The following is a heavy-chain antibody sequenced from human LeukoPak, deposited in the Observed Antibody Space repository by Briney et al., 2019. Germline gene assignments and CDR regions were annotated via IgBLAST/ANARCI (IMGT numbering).Heavy chain of an antibody. D-gene: IGHD3-10*01. CDR2: ISAYNGNT. CDR3: AARVGPMAIDY. J-gene: IGHJ4*02. CDR1: GYTFTSYV. Sequence: ASVKVSCKASGYTFTSYVISWVRQAPGQGREWMGWISAYNGNTNYAQKLQGRVTMSTDTSTSTAYMELRSLRSDDTAGYDCAARVGPMAIDYWGQGTLVTVSS. V-gene: IGHV1-18*04.